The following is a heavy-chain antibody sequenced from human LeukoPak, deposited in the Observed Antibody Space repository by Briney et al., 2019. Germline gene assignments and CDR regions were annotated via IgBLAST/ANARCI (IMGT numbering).Heavy chain of an antibody. Sequence: ASVKVSCKVSRYTLTELSMHWVRQAPGKGLEWMGGFDPEDGETIYAQKFQGRVTMTEDTSTDTAYMELSSLRSEDTAVYYCATRILKVFGVVTDFDYWGQGTLVTVSS. CDR3: ATRILKVFGVVTDFDY. CDR1: RYTLTELS. CDR2: FDPEDGET. D-gene: IGHD3-3*01. V-gene: IGHV1-24*01. J-gene: IGHJ4*02.